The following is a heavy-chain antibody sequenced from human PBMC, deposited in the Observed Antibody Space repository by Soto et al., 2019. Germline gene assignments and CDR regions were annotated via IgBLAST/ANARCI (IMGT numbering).Heavy chain of an antibody. CDR2: MNPNSGNT. CDR1: GYTFTSYD. CDR3: ARHRQEAADLYTWFDP. J-gene: IGHJ5*02. V-gene: IGHV1-8*01. Sequence: ASVKVSCKASGYTFTSYDINWVRQATGQGLEWMGWMNPNSGNTGYAQKFQGRVTMTRNTSINTAYMELSSLRSEDTAVYYCARHRQEAADLYTWFDPWGQGTLVTVSS. D-gene: IGHD6-13*01.